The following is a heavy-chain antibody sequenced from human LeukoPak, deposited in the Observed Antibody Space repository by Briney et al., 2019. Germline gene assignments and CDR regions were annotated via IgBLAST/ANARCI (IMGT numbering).Heavy chain of an antibody. CDR2: INHSGNT. CDR1: GASFNAYY. Sequence: SATLSLTCAVYGASFNAYYWTWLRHTPGNGLEWIGEINHSGNTNYNPSLERRVIISADTSKNQFPLHLGSVTAADTAIYYCARGLRFIQGPGYYYMDVWGKGTTVTVSS. CDR3: ARGLRFIQGPGYYYMDV. V-gene: IGHV4-34*01. J-gene: IGHJ6*03. D-gene: IGHD3-16*02.